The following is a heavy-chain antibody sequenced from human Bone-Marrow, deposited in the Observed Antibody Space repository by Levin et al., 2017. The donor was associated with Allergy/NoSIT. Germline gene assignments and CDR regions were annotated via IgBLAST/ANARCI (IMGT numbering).Heavy chain of an antibody. CDR1: GFTFVSYG. D-gene: IGHD1-20*01. V-gene: IGHV3-23*01. CDR2: ISGSGGEA. CDR3: TKALRITGGTFDFFDP. Sequence: GGSLRLSCTASGFTFVSYGMSWVRQAPGKGLEWVAAISGSGGEANYADSVRGRFAISRDNSKNTLNLQLNSLRAEDKAVYYCTKALRITGGTFDFFDPWGQGTQVTVSS. J-gene: IGHJ5*02.